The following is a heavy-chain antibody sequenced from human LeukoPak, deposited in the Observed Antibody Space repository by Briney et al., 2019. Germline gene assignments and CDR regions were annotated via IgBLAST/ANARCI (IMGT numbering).Heavy chain of an antibody. CDR3: ARGADY. CDR2: IYYSGTT. V-gene: IGHV4-39*07. CDR1: GGSISSSPYY. J-gene: IGHJ4*02. Sequence: SETLSLTCTVSGGSISSSPYYWGWIRQPPGKGLEWIGSIYYSGTTHYSPSLESRVTISVDTSKNQFSLKLSSVTAADTAVYYCARGADYWGQGTLVTVSS.